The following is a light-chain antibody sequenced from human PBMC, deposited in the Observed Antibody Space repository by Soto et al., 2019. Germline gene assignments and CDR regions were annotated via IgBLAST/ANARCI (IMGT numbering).Light chain of an antibody. CDR1: SSDVGAYYF. Sequence: QSVLTHPVSVSWSPGHSITISCYGSSSDVGAYYFVSWYQHRSGKAPKLILYEVTTRPSGISSRFSGSKSGNTASLTISGLQADDEAYYYCSSYTSTNTHYVFGTGAKVTVL. CDR2: EVT. J-gene: IGLJ1*01. V-gene: IGLV2-14*01. CDR3: SSYTSTNTHYV.